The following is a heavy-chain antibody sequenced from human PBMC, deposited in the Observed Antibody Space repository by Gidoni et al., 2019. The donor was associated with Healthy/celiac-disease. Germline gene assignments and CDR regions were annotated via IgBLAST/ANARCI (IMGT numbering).Heavy chain of an antibody. Sequence: QVQLVESGGGVVQPGRSLRLYCAASGFTFGRYAMHWVRQAPGKGLEWVAVISYDGSNKYYADSVKGRFTISRDNSKNTLYLQMNSLRAEDTAVYYCARVGNRGYSYGFFDYWGQGTLVTVSS. J-gene: IGHJ4*02. V-gene: IGHV3-30*04. CDR3: ARVGNRGYSYGFFDY. D-gene: IGHD5-18*01. CDR2: ISYDGSNK. CDR1: GFTFGRYA.